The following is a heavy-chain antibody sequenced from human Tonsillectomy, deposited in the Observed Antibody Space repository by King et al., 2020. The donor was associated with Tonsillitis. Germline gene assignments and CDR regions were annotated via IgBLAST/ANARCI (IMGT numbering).Heavy chain of an antibody. D-gene: IGHD1-7*01. Sequence: VQLVESGGGLVKPGGSLRLSCAASGFTFSDFNMNWIRQAPGKGREWISYITSGGSTIYSADSVKGRFTISRDNAKNSLYLQMNSLRAEDTAVYYCAREVWNWIPQGFYGMDVWGQGTTVTVSS. CDR3: AREVWNWIPQGFYGMDV. CDR1: GFTFSDFN. CDR2: ITSGGSTI. V-gene: IGHV3-11*01. J-gene: IGHJ6*02.